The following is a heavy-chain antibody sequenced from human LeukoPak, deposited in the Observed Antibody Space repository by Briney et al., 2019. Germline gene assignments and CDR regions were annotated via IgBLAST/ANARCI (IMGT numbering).Heavy chain of an antibody. Sequence: ASVKVSCKASGYTFTSYYMHWVRQAPGQGLEWMGIVNPSGGSTSYAQKFQGRVTMTRDTSTSTVYMELSSLRSEDTAVYYCARCYSNYGAFDYWGQGTLVTVSS. V-gene: IGHV1-46*01. D-gene: IGHD4-11*01. CDR2: VNPSGGST. CDR3: ARCYSNYGAFDY. J-gene: IGHJ4*02. CDR1: GYTFTSYY.